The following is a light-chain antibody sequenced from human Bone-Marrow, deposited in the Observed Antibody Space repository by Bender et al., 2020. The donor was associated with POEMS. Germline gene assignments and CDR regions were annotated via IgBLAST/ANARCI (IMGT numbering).Light chain of an antibody. J-gene: IGLJ3*02. Sequence: QSVLTQPPSASGTPGQSVTISCSGTSSNFGNNAANWYQHVPGTAPKLLIYSNNQRPSGVPDRFSASTSGTSASLAISGLHSDDEADYYCSSWDDILNGWVFGGGTKLTVL. CDR1: SSNFGNNA. V-gene: IGLV1-44*01. CDR3: SSWDDILNGWV. CDR2: SNN.